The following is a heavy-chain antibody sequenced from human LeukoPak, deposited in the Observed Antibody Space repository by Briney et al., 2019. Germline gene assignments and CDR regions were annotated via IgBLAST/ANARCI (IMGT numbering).Heavy chain of an antibody. CDR1: GASISSGGYY. J-gene: IGHJ6*04. CDR3: ARDSYYDILTGYPTYGMDV. D-gene: IGHD3-9*01. CDR2: IYYSGST. Sequence: SETLSLTCTVSGASISSGGYYWRWIRQHPGKGLEWIGYIYYSGSTYYNPSLKSRVTISVDTSKNQFSLKLSSVTAADTAVYYCARDSYYDILTGYPTYGMDVWGKGTTVTVSS. V-gene: IGHV4-31*03.